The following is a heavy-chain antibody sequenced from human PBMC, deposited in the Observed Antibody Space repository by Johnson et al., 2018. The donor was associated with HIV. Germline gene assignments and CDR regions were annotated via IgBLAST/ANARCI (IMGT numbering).Heavy chain of an antibody. D-gene: IGHD1-1*01. V-gene: IGHV3-23*01. Sequence: EVQLLESGGGVVQPGGSLRLSCAASGFTVSSNYMNWVRQAPGKGLEWVSGISGSGGSTYYAYSVKGRFTISRDNSKNTLYLQMNSLRAEDTALYYCAKDWAWYNWNGRAFDIWGPGTMVTVSS. CDR1: GFTVSSNY. CDR3: AKDWAWYNWNGRAFDI. J-gene: IGHJ3*02. CDR2: ISGSGGST.